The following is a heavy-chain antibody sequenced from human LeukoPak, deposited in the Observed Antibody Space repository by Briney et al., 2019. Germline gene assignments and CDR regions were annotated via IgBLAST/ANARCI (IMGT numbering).Heavy chain of an antibody. Sequence: SETLSLTCTVSGDSISSGGSITSGSHYWSWIRQPAGKGLEWIGRIYTSGTTNYHPSFKSRVTISLDTSRNQFSLKLTSVTAADTAIYYCVKERSRFDPWGQGTLVTVSS. CDR3: VKERSRFDP. CDR1: GDSISSGGSITSGSHY. CDR2: IYTSGTT. D-gene: IGHD5-24*01. J-gene: IGHJ5*02. V-gene: IGHV4-61*02.